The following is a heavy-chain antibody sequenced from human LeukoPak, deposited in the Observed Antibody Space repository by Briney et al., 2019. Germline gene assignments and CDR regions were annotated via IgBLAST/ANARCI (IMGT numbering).Heavy chain of an antibody. CDR2: ISGSGGST. D-gene: IGHD6-6*01. CDR3: AKQYSSSRGGDWFDP. Sequence: GESLRLSCAASGFTFSSYAMSWVRQAPGKGLEWVSTISGSGGSTYYADSVRGRFTISRDNSKNTLYLQMNSLRAEDTAVYYCAKQYSSSRGGDWFDPWGQGTLVTVSS. J-gene: IGHJ5*02. V-gene: IGHV3-23*01. CDR1: GFTFSSYA.